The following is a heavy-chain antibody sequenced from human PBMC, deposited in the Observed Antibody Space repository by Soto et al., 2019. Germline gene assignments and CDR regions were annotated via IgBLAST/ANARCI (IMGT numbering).Heavy chain of an antibody. CDR1: GFTFSSYA. J-gene: IGHJ5*02. Sequence: QVQLVESGGGVVQPGRSLRLSCAASGFTFSSYAMHWVRQAPGKGLEWVAVISYDGSNKYYADSVKGRFTISRDNSKNTLYLQINSLRAEDTAVYYCARGGRGIVLMVYADGPLWFDPWGQGTLVTVSS. V-gene: IGHV3-30-3*01. CDR3: ARGGRGIVLMVYADGPLWFDP. D-gene: IGHD2-8*01. CDR2: ISYDGSNK.